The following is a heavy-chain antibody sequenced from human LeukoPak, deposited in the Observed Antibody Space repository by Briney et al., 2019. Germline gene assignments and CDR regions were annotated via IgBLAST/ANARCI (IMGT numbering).Heavy chain of an antibody. CDR1: GYTFTGYY. V-gene: IGHV1-2*01. D-gene: IGHD2-15*01. CDR3: ARDRCSGGSCYSANWYFDL. J-gene: IGHJ2*01. CDR2: INPNRGGT. Sequence: ASVKVSCKASGYTFTGYYMHWVRQAPGQGLDWMGRINPNRGGTNYAQKFQGRVTSTRDTSISTAYMELSSLRSEDTDVYYCARDRCSGGSCYSANWYFDLWGRGTLVTVSS.